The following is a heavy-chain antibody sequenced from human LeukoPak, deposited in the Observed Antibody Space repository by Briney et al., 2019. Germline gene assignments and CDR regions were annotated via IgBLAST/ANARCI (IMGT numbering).Heavy chain of an antibody. CDR1: GGSISSSNW. CDR2: IYHSGST. V-gene: IGHV4-4*02. D-gene: IGHD6-13*01. CDR3: ARDARIAAAGPNFDY. J-gene: IGHJ4*02. Sequence: SETLSLTCAVSGGSISSSNWWSWVRQPPGKGLEWIGEIYHSGSTNYNPSLKSRVTISVDTSKNQFSLKLSSVTAADTAVYYCARDARIAAAGPNFDYWGQGTLVTVSS.